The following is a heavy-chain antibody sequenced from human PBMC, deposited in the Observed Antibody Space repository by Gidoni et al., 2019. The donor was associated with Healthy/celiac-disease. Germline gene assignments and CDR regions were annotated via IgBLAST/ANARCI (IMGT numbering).Heavy chain of an antibody. CDR1: GFTFSSYG. V-gene: IGHV3-30*18. Sequence: QVQLVESGGGVVQPGRSLRLSCAASGFTFSSYGMHWVRQAPGKGLEWVAVISYDGSNKYYADSVKGRFTISRDNSKNTLYLKMNSLRAEDTAVYYCAKDVIAVAGTIWGQGTLVTVSS. CDR3: AKDVIAVAGTI. J-gene: IGHJ4*02. D-gene: IGHD6-19*01. CDR2: ISYDGSNK.